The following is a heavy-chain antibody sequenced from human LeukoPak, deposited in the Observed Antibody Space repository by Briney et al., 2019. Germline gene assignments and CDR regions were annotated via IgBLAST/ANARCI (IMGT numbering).Heavy chain of an antibody. J-gene: IGHJ4*02. V-gene: IGHV3-20*04. CDR2: INWNGGST. D-gene: IGHD6-19*01. CDR1: GFTFDDYG. CDR3: ARGGSTGWYSFDY. Sequence: GGSLRLSCAASGFTFDDYGMSWVRQVPRKGLEWVSGINWNGGSTGYADSVKGRFTISRDNAKNSLYLRMNSLRAEDTALYYCARGGSTGWYSFDYWGQGTLVTVSS.